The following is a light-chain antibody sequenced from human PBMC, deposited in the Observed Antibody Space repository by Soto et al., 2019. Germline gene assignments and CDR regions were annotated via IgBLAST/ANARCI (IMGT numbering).Light chain of an antibody. CDR2: EVT. CDR1: SSDVGAYYF. V-gene: IGLV2-14*01. Sequence: QSVLTQPGSVSGSPGQSITISCTGSSSDVGAYYFVSWYQHGPGKAPKLILYEVTTRPSGISSRFSGSKSGNTASLPISGLQADDEAYYYCSSYTSTNTPYVFGTGTKVTVL. CDR3: SSYTSTNTPYV. J-gene: IGLJ1*01.